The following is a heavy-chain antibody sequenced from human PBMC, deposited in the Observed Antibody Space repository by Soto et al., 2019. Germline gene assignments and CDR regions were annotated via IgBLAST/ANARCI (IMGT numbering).Heavy chain of an antibody. D-gene: IGHD6-19*01. J-gene: IGHJ4*02. CDR3: ARGGWYLDY. CDR1: GGSMSGSY. CDR2: IYYTGSP. V-gene: IGHV4-59*01. Sequence: SETLSLTCTVSGGSMSGSYWSWVRQCPGKGLEWIAYIYYTGSPEYNPSLTSRVTISVDTSNNQFSLKLSAVTAADTAVYYCARGGWYLDYWGQGTLVTAPQ.